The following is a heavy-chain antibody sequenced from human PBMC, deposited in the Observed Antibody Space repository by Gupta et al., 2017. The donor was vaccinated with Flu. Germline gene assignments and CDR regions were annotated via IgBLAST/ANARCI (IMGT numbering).Heavy chain of an antibody. CDR1: GFPFANHG. D-gene: IGHD2-15*01. CDR2: ISHDGTKT. CDR3: AKEFYGYCSGGSCYARGYFDY. V-gene: IGHV3-30*18. J-gene: IGHJ4*02. Sequence: QVHLVESGGGVVQPGQSLRLSCVGSGFPFANHGMPWVRQAPGKGLEWVSMISHDGTKTYYTKSVEGRFIVSRDNSENTLFLQMDSLRPEDTAIYYCAKEFYGYCSGGSCYARGYFDYWGQGTLVTVSS.